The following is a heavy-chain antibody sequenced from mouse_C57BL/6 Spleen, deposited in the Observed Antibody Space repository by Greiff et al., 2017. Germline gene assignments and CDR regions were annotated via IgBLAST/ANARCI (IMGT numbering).Heavy chain of an antibody. Sequence: EVNVVESGGGLVQPGGSLKLSCAASGFTFSDYGMAWVRQAPRKGPEWVAFISNLAYSIYYADTVTGRFTISRENAKNTLYLEMSSLRSEDTAMYYCARHNGSSYDYAMDYWGQGTSVTVSS. CDR1: GFTFSDYG. CDR2: ISNLAYSI. CDR3: ARHNGSSYDYAMDY. J-gene: IGHJ4*01. V-gene: IGHV5-15*01. D-gene: IGHD1-1*01.